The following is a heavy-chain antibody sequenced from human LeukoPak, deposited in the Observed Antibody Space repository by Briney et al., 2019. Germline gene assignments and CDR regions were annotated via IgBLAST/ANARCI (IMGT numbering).Heavy chain of an antibody. Sequence: SEILSLTCTVSGGSISSYYWSWIRQPPGKGLEWIGYIYYSGSTNYNPSLKSRVTISVDTSKNQFSLKLSSVTAADTAVYYCAGSIAAAGHFDYWGQGTLVTVSS. CDR1: GGSISSYY. CDR2: IYYSGST. D-gene: IGHD6-13*01. V-gene: IGHV4-59*01. CDR3: AGSIAAAGHFDY. J-gene: IGHJ4*02.